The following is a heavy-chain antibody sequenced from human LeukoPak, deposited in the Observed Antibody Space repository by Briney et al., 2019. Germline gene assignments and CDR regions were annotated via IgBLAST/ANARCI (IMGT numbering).Heavy chain of an antibody. CDR1: GFTFSRYA. CDR3: ARDSSDY. J-gene: IGHJ4*02. CDR2: ISYDGSKE. Sequence: PGGALRLSCAVSGFTFSRYAMHWVRQAPGKGLEWVAVISYDGSKEADSVKGRFSISRDNSKNTLYLQMTSLRAEDTAVSYCARDSSDYWGQGTLVTVSS. V-gene: IGHV3-30-3*01.